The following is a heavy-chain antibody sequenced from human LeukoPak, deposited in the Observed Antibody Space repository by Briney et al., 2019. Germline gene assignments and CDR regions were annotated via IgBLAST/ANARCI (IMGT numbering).Heavy chain of an antibody. CDR3: AKDSIPPYTYYMDV. V-gene: IGHV3-7*01. CDR2: IKQDRSEK. CDR1: GFTFSSYW. Sequence: GGSLRLSCVVSGFTFSSYWMSWVRQAPGKGLEWVANIKQDRSEKYYVDSVKGRFTISRDNAKNSLYLQMNSLRAEDTAVYYCAKDSIPPYTYYMDVWGKGTTVTISS. J-gene: IGHJ6*03. D-gene: IGHD1-1*01.